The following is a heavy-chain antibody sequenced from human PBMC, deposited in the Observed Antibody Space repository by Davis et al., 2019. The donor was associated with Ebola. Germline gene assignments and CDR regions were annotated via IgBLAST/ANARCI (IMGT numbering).Heavy chain of an antibody. J-gene: IGHJ6*02. CDR3: ARWGGASYYYYGMDV. Sequence: PSETLSLTCTVSGGSISSYYWSWIRQPPGKGLEWIGYIYYSGSTNYNPSLKSRVTISVDTSKNQFSLKLSSVTAADTAVYYCARWGGASYYYYGMDVWGQGTTVTVSS. V-gene: IGHV4-59*01. D-gene: IGHD1-26*01. CDR2: IYYSGST. CDR1: GGSISSYY.